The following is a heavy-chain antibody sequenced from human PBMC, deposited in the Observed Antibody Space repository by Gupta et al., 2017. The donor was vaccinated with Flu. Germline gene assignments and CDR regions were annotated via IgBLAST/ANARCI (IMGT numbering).Heavy chain of an antibody. CDR3: ARARQWELLLTGPGYFDY. CDR2: ISSSGSTI. CDR1: GFPFSRYE. D-gene: IGHD1-26*01. J-gene: IGHJ4*02. V-gene: IGHV3-48*03. Sequence: EVQLVESGGGLVQPGGSLRLSCAASGFPFSRYEMNWVRQAPGKGLEWVSYISSSGSTIYYADSVKGRFTISRDNAKNSLYLQMNSLRAEDTAVYYCARARQWELLLTGPGYFDYWGQGTLVTVSS.